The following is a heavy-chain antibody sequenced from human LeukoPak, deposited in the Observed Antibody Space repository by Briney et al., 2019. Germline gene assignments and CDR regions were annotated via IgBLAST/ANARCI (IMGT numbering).Heavy chain of an antibody. J-gene: IGHJ5*02. V-gene: IGHV4-34*01. CDR3: AVGATNTWFDP. D-gene: IGHD1-26*01. Sequence: SETLSLTCAVYGGSFSGYYWSWIRQPPGKGLEWIGEINHSGSTNYNPSLKSRVTISVDTSKNQFSLKLSSVTAADTAVYYCAVGATNTWFDPWGQGTLVTVSS. CDR2: INHSGST. CDR1: GGSFSGYY.